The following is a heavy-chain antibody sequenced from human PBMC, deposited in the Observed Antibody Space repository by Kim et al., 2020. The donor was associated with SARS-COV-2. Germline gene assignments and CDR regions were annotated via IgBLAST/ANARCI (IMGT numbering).Heavy chain of an antibody. CDR3: AREVVVAATQVNYYYGMDV. J-gene: IGHJ6*02. Sequence: KGRFTISRDNAETTLHLQMNSLRVEDTAVYYCAREVVVAATQVNYYYGMDVWGQGTTVTVSS. V-gene: IGHV3-30*07. D-gene: IGHD2-15*01.